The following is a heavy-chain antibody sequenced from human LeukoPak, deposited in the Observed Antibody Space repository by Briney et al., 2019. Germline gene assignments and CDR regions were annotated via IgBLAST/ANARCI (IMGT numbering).Heavy chain of an antibody. CDR2: ISSSSTI. CDR1: GFTFSSYS. J-gene: IGHJ4*02. CDR3: ARDSSRGYSSSWYPTAEFDY. Sequence: GGFLRLSCAASGFTFSSYSMNWVRQAPGKGLEWVSYISSSSTIYYADSVKGRFTISRDNAKNSLYLQMNSLRAEDTAVYYCARDSSRGYSSSWYPTAEFDYWGQGTLVTVSS. D-gene: IGHD6-13*01. V-gene: IGHV3-48*04.